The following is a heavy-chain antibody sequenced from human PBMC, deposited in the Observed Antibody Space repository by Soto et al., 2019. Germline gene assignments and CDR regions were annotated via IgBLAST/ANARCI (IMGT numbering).Heavy chain of an antibody. J-gene: IGHJ4*02. V-gene: IGHV1-18*01. CDR3: ARAQTDDFWSGYFGY. CDR2: ISAYNGNT. CDR1: GYTFTSYG. D-gene: IGHD3-3*01. Sequence: ASVKVSCKASGYTFTSYGISWLRQAPGQGLEWMGWISAYNGNTNYAQKLQGRVTMTTDTSTSTAYMELRSLRSDDTAVYYCARAQTDDFWSGYFGYWGQGTLVTVSS.